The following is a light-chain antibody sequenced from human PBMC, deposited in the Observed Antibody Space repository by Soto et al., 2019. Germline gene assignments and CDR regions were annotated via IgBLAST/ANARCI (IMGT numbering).Light chain of an antibody. CDR3: QQYHMWPLT. CDR1: QSVSSN. V-gene: IGKV3-15*01. J-gene: IGKJ4*01. CDR2: GAS. Sequence: EIVMTQSPATLSVSPGERATLSCRASQSVSSNLAWYQQKPGQAPRLLIYGASTRATGIPARFSGSGSGTEFTLTISSLQSEDVGVYFCQQYHMWPLTSGGGTKVDIK.